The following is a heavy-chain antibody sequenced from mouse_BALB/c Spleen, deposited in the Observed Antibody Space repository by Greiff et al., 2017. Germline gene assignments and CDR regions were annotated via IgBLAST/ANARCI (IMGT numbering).Heavy chain of an antibody. V-gene: IGHV1-7*01. J-gene: IGHJ1*01. D-gene: IGHD2-10*01. Sequence: VQLQQSGAELAKPGASVKMSCKASGYTFTSYWRHWVKQRPGQGLEWIGYINPSTGYTEYNQKFKDKATLTADKSSSTAYMQLSSLTSEDSAVYYCARAYYGNYYWYFDVWGAGTTVTVSS. CDR2: INPSTGYT. CDR1: GYTFTSYW. CDR3: ARAYYGNYYWYFDV.